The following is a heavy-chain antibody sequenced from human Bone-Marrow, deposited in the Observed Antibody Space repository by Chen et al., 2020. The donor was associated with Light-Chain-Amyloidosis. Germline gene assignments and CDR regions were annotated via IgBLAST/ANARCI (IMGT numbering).Heavy chain of an antibody. Sequence: EVQLVESGGGLVQPGRSLRLSCAAAGFTCDDYAMHWVRQAPGKVLEWVSGISWNSGSIGYADSVKGRFTISRDNAKNSLYLQMNSLRAEDMALYYCAKDPLHSSSGAFDIWGQGTMVTVSS. CDR1: GFTCDDYA. V-gene: IGHV3-9*03. CDR2: ISWNSGSI. CDR3: AKDPLHSSSGAFDI. J-gene: IGHJ3*02. D-gene: IGHD6-6*01.